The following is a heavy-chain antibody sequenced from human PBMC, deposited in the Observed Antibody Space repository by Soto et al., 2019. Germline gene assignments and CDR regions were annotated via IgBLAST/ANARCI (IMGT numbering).Heavy chain of an antibody. J-gene: IGHJ4*02. CDR3: ATTRGLAVGGSFDY. Sequence: ETLSLTCIVSGGSITRRSSYWAWIRQPPGKGLEWVGTFYDGNTYHNPSLRSRITIAVDTSKNQFSLKLNSVAAADTAFYYCATTRGLAVGGSFDYWGQGMLVTVS. V-gene: IGHV4-39*01. CDR2: FYDGNT. CDR1: GGSITRRSSY. D-gene: IGHD3-10*01.